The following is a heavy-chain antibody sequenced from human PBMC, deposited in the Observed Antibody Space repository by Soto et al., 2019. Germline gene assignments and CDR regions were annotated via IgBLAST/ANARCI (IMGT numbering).Heavy chain of an antibody. CDR3: ARAQPPISYDSGESEYYLDF. J-gene: IGHJ4*02. Sequence: SETLSLTCTVSGGSIGSYRWSWIRQPPQKGLEWIGYVFHSGSTNYNPSLKSRVSMSVDTSKNQFSLKLTSMTAADSAVYYCARAQPPISYDSGESEYYLDFWGRGTLVTVSS. CDR1: GGSIGSYR. V-gene: IGHV4-59*01. D-gene: IGHD3-3*01. CDR2: VFHSGST.